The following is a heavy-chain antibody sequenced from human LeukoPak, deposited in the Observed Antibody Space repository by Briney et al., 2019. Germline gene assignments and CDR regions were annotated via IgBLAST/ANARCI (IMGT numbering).Heavy chain of an antibody. Sequence: PGGSLRLSCAASGFTFSSYWMSWVRQAPGKGLEWVANIKQDGSEKYYVDSVKGRFTISRDNAKNSLYLQMNSLRAEDTAVYYCARDLGYCSGGSCYTVFDYWGQGTLVTVSS. D-gene: IGHD2-15*01. J-gene: IGHJ4*02. CDR1: GFTFSSYW. CDR3: ARDLGYCSGGSCYTVFDY. CDR2: IKQDGSEK. V-gene: IGHV3-7*01.